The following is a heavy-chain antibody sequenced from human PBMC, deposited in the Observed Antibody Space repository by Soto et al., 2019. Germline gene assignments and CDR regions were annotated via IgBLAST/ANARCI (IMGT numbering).Heavy chain of an antibody. Sequence: SETLSLTCTVSGGSISGGDYYWNWLRQPPGKGLEWIGYISYSGSTYYSPSLRSRVTISVDTSKNQFSLKLSSVTAADTAVYYCARVAQVVTYIFDYWGQRTLVTVS. CDR2: ISYSGST. CDR1: GGSISGGDYY. J-gene: IGHJ4*02. V-gene: IGHV4-30-4*01. CDR3: ARVAQVVTYIFDY. D-gene: IGHD2-15*01.